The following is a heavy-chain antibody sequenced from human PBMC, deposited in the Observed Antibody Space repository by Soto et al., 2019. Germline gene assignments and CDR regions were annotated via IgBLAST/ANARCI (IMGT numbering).Heavy chain of an antibody. V-gene: IGHV2-5*02. CDR3: AHRQLIENNFYYFPP. CDR1: GFSLRTAGVG. Sequence: QITLKESGPTLVKPTQTLTLTCTFSGFSLRTAGVGVGWIRQPPGKALECLALLYWDDDKRYSPSLRSRLSITKDSSKIQVVLTMTNMDPVDTATYYCAHRQLIENNFYYFPPWGQGALVTVSS. J-gene: IGHJ5*02. CDR2: LYWDDDK. D-gene: IGHD3-22*01.